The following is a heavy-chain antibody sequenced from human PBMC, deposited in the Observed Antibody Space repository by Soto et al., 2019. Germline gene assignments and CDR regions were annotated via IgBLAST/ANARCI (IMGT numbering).Heavy chain of an antibody. Sequence: QVQLQESGPGLVKPSQTLSLTCTVSGGSISSGGYYWSWIRQHPGKGLEWIGYIYYSGSTYYNPSLQSRVTISVDTSKNQFSLKLSSVTAADTAVYYCARYCSSSRCTGLDYWGQGTLVTVSS. CDR1: GGSISSGGYY. V-gene: IGHV4-31*03. CDR2: IYYSGST. J-gene: IGHJ4*02. D-gene: IGHD2-2*01. CDR3: ARYCSSSRCTGLDY.